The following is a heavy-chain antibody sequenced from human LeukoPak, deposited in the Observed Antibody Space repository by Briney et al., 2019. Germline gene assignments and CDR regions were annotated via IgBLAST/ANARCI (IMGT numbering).Heavy chain of an antibody. D-gene: IGHD6-19*01. J-gene: IGHJ4*02. Sequence: GGSLRLSCAASGLTFSSYAMTWVRQAPGKGLEWVSSISSSGASTYHADSVKGRFTISRDNSKNTLYLQMNSLTAEDTAIYYCAKDRGSSSPMKYYFDYWGQGTLVTVSS. CDR2: ISSSGAST. CDR3: AKDRGSSSPMKYYFDY. V-gene: IGHV3-23*01. CDR1: GLTFSSYA.